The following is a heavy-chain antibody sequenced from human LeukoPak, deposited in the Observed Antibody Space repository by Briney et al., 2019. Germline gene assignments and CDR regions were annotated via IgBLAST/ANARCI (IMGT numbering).Heavy chain of an antibody. Sequence: SETLSLTCTASGGSISSDYWSWIRQPAGKTLEWIGRIYITGSTHYNPSLNSRVTMSVDTSKNQFSLKLSSVTAADTAVYYCARGFCSGSWTFDHWGQGTLATVSS. CDR2: IYITGST. V-gene: IGHV4-4*07. CDR3: ARGFCSGSWTFDH. CDR1: GGSISSDY. D-gene: IGHD2-15*01. J-gene: IGHJ4*02.